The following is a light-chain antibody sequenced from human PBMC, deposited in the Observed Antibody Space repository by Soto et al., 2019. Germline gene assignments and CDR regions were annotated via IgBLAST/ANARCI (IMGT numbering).Light chain of an antibody. V-gene: IGLV1-51*01. Sequence: QSVLTQPPSVSASPGQNVTISCSGSIFNIGSNSVSWYRHLPGTAPNLLIYDINQRPSGIPDRFSGSKSGTSATLGITGLQTGDEADYYCGTWYSSLSSVVFGGGTKLTVL. J-gene: IGLJ2*01. CDR3: GTWYSSLSSVV. CDR2: DIN. CDR1: IFNIGSNS.